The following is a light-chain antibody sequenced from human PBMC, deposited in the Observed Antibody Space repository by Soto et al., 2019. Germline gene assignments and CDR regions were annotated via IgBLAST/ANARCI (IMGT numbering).Light chain of an antibody. CDR3: QQYGSSPPYT. Sequence: EIVLTQSPGTLSLSPGERATLSCRAGQSVSNTYLAWYQQKPGQAPRLLIYGASSRATGIPDRFSGSGSGTDFTLTISRLEPEDFAVYYCQQYGSSPPYTFGQGTKLEIK. J-gene: IGKJ2*01. CDR1: QSVSNTY. CDR2: GAS. V-gene: IGKV3-20*01.